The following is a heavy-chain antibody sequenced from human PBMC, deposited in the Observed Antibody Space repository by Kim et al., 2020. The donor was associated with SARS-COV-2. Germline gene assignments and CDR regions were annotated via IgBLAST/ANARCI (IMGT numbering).Heavy chain of an antibody. CDR1: GGSISSYY. Sequence: SETLSLTCTVSGGSISSYYWSWIRQPAGKGLEWIGRIYTSGSTNYNPSLKSRVTMSVDTSKNQFSLKLSSVTAADTAVYYCARGINSSSWYGDYYYYGMDVWGQGTTVTVSS. D-gene: IGHD6-13*01. CDR2: IYTSGST. J-gene: IGHJ6*02. CDR3: ARGINSSSWYGDYYYYGMDV. V-gene: IGHV4-4*07.